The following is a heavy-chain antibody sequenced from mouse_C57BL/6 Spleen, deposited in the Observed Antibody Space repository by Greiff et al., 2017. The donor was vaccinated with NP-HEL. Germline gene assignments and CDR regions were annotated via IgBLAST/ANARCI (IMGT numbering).Heavy chain of an antibody. V-gene: IGHV5-17*01. CDR2: ISSGSSTI. CDR1: GFTFSDYG. J-gene: IGHJ4*01. CDR3: ARPYYYAMDY. Sequence: EVHLVASGGGLVKPGGSLKLSCAASGFTFSDYGMHWVRQAPEQGLEWVAYISSGSSTIYYADTVKGRFTISRDNAKNTLFLQMTSLRSEDTAMYYCARPYYYAMDYWGQGTSVTVSS.